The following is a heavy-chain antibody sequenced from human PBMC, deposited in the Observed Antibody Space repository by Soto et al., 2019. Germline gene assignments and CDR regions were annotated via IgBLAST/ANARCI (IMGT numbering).Heavy chain of an antibody. CDR1: GYTFTSYA. Sequence: QVQLVQSGAEVKKPGASVKVSCKASGYTFTSYAMHWVRQAPGQRLEWMGWINAGNGNTKYSQKFQGRVTITRDTSASKADMELNRRRSEDTAVYYCARDATQVVPAAMYTGFDPWGQGTLVTVSS. V-gene: IGHV1-3*01. CDR2: INAGNGNT. CDR3: ARDATQVVPAAMYTGFDP. J-gene: IGHJ5*02. D-gene: IGHD2-2*01.